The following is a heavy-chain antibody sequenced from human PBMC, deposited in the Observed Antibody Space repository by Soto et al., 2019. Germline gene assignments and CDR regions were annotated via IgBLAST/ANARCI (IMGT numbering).Heavy chain of an antibody. V-gene: IGHV4-34*01. Sequence: QVQLQQWGAGLLKPSETLSLTCAVYGESLSGYYGNWIRQSPGKGLEWIGKINYSGNTNYNPSLKSRVTISIATSKNQFSLNLSSVTAADKAVYYCARTRNLDVWGKGTTVIVSS. D-gene: IGHD1-1*01. CDR2: INYSGNT. CDR1: GESLSGYY. CDR3: ARTRNLDV. J-gene: IGHJ6*04.